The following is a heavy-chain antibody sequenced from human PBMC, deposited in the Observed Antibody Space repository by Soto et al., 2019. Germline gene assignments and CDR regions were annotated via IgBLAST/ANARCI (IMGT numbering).Heavy chain of an antibody. V-gene: IGHV4-31*03. Sequence: QVQLQESGPGLVKPSQTLSLTCSVSGASVSSAGIYGSWIRQHPEKGLEWIGYVFYTGITYYTPSLKSRVTISVDTSKNQFYLNLTSVTAADTAVYYCARNRGSSKPYYFDSWGQGTLVTVSS. CDR2: VFYTGIT. CDR3: ARNRGSSKPYYFDS. J-gene: IGHJ4*02. D-gene: IGHD1-26*01. CDR1: GASVSSAGIY.